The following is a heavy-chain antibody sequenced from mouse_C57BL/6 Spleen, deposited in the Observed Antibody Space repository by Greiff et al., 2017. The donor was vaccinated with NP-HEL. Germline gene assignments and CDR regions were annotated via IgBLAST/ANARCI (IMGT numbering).Heavy chain of an antibody. D-gene: IGHD3-3*01. CDR1: GFTFSSYA. J-gene: IGHJ4*01. CDR2: ISSGGDYI. V-gene: IGHV5-9-1*02. Sequence: EVMLVESGEGLVKPGGSLKLSCAASGFTFSSYAMSWVRQTPEKRLEWVAYISSGGDYIYYADTMKGRFTISRDNARNTLYLQMSSLKSEDTAMYYCTRGWVEGYAMDYWGQGTSVTVSS. CDR3: TRGWVEGYAMDY.